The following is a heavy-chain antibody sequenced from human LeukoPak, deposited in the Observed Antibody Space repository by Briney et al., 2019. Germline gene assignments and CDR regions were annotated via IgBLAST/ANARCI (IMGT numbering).Heavy chain of an antibody. CDR2: IRYDGNNK. D-gene: IGHD4-23*01. CDR1: GFCISNTA. J-gene: IGHJ5*02. CDR3: TKGDDYGANARLPTYNSSCP. V-gene: IGHV3-30*02. Sequence: GGSLRLSRAASGFCISNTAIHAVRQAPGRGLEWVAFIRYDGNNKNYADSVKGRFTISRDNSRDTLYLPMHSLRADDTAVYYCTKGDDYGANARLPTYNSSCPCGQGTLVTVSS.